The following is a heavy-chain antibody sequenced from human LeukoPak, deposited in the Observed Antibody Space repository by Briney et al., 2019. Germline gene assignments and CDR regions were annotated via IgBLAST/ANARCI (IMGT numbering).Heavy chain of an antibody. Sequence: PGGSLRLSCAASGFTFSSYAMSWVRQAPGKGLEWVSAISGSGGSTYYADSVKGRFTISRDNSKNTLYLQMNSLRAEDTAVYYCAKEDRYYDSSGYYYEDYWGQGTLVTVSS. D-gene: IGHD3-22*01. CDR1: GFTFSSYA. J-gene: IGHJ4*02. CDR2: ISGSGGST. V-gene: IGHV3-23*01. CDR3: AKEDRYYDSSGYYYEDY.